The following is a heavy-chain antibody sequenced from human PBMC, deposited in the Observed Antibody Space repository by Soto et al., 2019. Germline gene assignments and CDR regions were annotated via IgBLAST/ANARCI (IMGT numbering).Heavy chain of an antibody. V-gene: IGHV3-30*18. CDR3: AKDRSYYRWFDP. CDR1: GFTFTSYG. D-gene: IGHD1-26*01. J-gene: IGHJ5*02. CDR2: ISYDGTNK. Sequence: QVQLVESGGGVVQPGRSLRLSCAVSGFTFTSYGMHWVRQAPGKGLEWVAVISYDGTNKYYADSVKGRFTISRDSSKNTLYLQVNSLRAEDTAVYYCAKDRSYYRWFDPWGQGTLVTVSS.